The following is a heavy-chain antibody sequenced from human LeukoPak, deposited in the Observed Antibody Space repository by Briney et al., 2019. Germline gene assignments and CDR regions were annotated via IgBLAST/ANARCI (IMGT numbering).Heavy chain of an antibody. V-gene: IGHV1-69*05. D-gene: IGHD2-2*01. J-gene: IGHJ4*02. Sequence: ASVKVSCKASGGTFSSYAISWVRQAPGQGLEWMGGIIPIFGTANYAQKFQGRVTITTDESTSTAYMELSSLRSEDTAVYYCATLSRNQYCSSTSCYFDYWGQGTLVTVSS. CDR3: ATLSRNQYCSSTSCYFDY. CDR1: GGTFSSYA. CDR2: IIPIFGTA.